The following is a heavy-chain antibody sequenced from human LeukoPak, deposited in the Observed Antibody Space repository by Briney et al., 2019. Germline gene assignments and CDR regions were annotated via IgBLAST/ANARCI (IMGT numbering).Heavy chain of an antibody. CDR1: GYTFTSYD. V-gene: IGHV1-8*03. Sequence: RASVKVSCKASGYTFTSYDINWVRQATGQGLEWMGWMNPNSGNTGYAQKFQGRVTITRNTSISTAYMELSSLRSEDTAVYYCARVRGVTGTTEAFDIWGQGTMVTVSS. CDR3: ARVRGVTGTTEAFDI. J-gene: IGHJ3*02. CDR2: MNPNSGNT. D-gene: IGHD1-7*01.